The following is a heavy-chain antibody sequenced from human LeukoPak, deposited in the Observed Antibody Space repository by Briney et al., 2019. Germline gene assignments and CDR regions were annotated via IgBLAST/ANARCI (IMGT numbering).Heavy chain of an antibody. Sequence: GGSLRLSCAASGFTFSSYEMNWVRQAPGKGLEWVSYTSSSGSTIYYADSVKGRFTISRDNAKNSLYLQMNSLRAEDTAVYYCARDKPSPGYSSSPDAFDIWGQGTMVTVSS. CDR1: GFTFSSYE. CDR3: ARDKPSPGYSSSPDAFDI. V-gene: IGHV3-48*03. D-gene: IGHD6-13*01. CDR2: TSSSGSTI. J-gene: IGHJ3*02.